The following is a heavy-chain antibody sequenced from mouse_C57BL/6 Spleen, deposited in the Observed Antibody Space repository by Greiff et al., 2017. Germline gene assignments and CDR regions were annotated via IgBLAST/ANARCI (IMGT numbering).Heavy chain of an antibody. CDR3: ARLYDYDERDAMDY. V-gene: IGHV5-15*01. CDR2: ISNLAYSI. D-gene: IGHD2-4*01. J-gene: IGHJ4*01. CDR1: GFTFSDYG. Sequence: EVKVVESGGGLVQPGGSLKLSCAASGFTFSDYGMAWVRQAPRKGPEWVAFISNLAYSIYYADTVTGRFTISRENAKNTLYLEMSSLRSEDTAMYYCARLYDYDERDAMDYWGQGTSVTVSS.